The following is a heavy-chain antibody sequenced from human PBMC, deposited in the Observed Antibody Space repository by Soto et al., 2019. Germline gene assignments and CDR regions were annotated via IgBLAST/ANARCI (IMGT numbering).Heavy chain of an antibody. CDR1: RGSISNYF. CDR3: SSCYQNWFDP. J-gene: IGHJ5*02. D-gene: IGHD2-15*01. CDR2: ISYSGTT. V-gene: IGHV4-59*01. Sequence: SETLSLTCTVSRGSISNYFWTWIRQPPGRGLEWIGYISYSGTTNYNASLKSRVTISVDTSANQFSLRVRSVTAADTAVYYCSSCYQNWFDPWGQGTLVTVSS.